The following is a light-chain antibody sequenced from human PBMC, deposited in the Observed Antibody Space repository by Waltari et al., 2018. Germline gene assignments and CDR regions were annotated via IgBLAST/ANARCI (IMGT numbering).Light chain of an antibody. CDR1: QSIGRS. CDR3: QNHERLPAT. V-gene: IGKV3-20*01. J-gene: IGKJ1*01. Sequence: EIVLTQSPGTLSLSPGERATLSCRASQSIGRSLVWYQQKPDQAPRLLIYGASSRATSIPDRFSGSGAGTVFSLTIIRLETEDFAVYYCQNHERLPATFGQGTKVEIK. CDR2: GAS.